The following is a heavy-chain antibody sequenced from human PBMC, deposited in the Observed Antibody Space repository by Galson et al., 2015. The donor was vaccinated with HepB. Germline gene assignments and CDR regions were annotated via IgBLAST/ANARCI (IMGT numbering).Heavy chain of an antibody. CDR2: INSDGSST. CDR3: AREGETPTADYYGMDV. J-gene: IGHJ6*02. D-gene: IGHD3-16*01. Sequence: SLRLSCAASGFTFSSYWMHWVRQAPGKGLVWVSRINSDGSSTSYADSVKGRFTISRDNAKNTLYLQMNSLRAEDTAVYYCAREGETPTADYYGMDVWGQGTTVTVSS. CDR1: GFTFSSYW. V-gene: IGHV3-74*01.